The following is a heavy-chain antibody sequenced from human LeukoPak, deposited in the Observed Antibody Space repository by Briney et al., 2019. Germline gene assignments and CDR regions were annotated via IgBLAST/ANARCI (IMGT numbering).Heavy chain of an antibody. CDR2: ISYDGSNK. J-gene: IGHJ4*02. D-gene: IGHD1-26*01. V-gene: IGHV3-30*18. Sequence: GGSLRLSCAASGFTFSSYGIHWVRQAPGKGLEWVAVISYDGSNKYYADSVKGRFTISRDNSKNTLYLQMNSLRAEDTAVYYCAKDSPVATRWGQGTLVTVSS. CDR1: GFTFSSYG. CDR3: AKDSPVATR.